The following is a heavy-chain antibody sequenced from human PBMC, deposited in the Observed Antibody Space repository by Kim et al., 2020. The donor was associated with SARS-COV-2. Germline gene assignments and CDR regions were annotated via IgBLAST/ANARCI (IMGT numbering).Heavy chain of an antibody. V-gene: IGHV3-23*01. Sequence: GGSLRLSCVASGFTFRSYGMSWVRQAPGKGLEWISTISTDGGTTYYADSVKGRFTISRDNSRNTLYLQMSSLRAEDTALYYCAKDHDGTYYHKPWDYWAPGTLVTVSS. CDR1: GFTFRSYG. J-gene: IGHJ4*02. CDR3: AKDHDGTYYHKPWDY. D-gene: IGHD3-10*01. CDR2: ISTDGGTT.